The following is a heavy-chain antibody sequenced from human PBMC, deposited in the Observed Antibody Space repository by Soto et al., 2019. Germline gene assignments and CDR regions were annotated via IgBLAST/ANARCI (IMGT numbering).Heavy chain of an antibody. CDR2: ISGSGGST. V-gene: IGHV3-23*01. Sequence: PGGSLKLSCAASGFTFSSYAMSWVRQAPGKGLEWVSAISGSGGSTYYAASVKGRVTISRDNSKNTLYLQMNSLRAEDTAVYYCVKDSWPGYYDSRGYFGYWGQGTLVTVSS. CDR3: VKDSWPGYYDSRGYFGY. D-gene: IGHD3-22*01. J-gene: IGHJ4*01. CDR1: GFTFSSYA.